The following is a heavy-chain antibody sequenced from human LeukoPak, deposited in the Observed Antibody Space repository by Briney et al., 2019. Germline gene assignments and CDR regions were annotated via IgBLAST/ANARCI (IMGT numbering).Heavy chain of an antibody. V-gene: IGHV1-18*01. CDR1: GYTFTSYG. CDR2: IIAYNGNT. D-gene: IGHD6-13*01. J-gene: IGHJ4*02. Sequence: VASAKVSCKASGYTFTSYGISWVRQAPGQGLEWVGWIIAYNGNTNYAQKLQGRVTMTTDTSTSTACMELRSLRTDDTAVYYCAREGSWYFDYWGQGTLVTVSA. CDR3: AREGSWYFDY.